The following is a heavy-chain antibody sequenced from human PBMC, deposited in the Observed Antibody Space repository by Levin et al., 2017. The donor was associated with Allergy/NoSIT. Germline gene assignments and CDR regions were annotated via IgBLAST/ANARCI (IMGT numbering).Heavy chain of an antibody. Sequence: PGGSLRLSCAASGFTFNSYGMHWVRQAPGKGLEWVSVISYEGSVKYYADSVRGRFTISRDNSKNTMYLQMSSLRAEDTAVYYCAKEYMGTPMDYWYFDLWGRGTLVTVSS. D-gene: IGHD5-18*01. V-gene: IGHV3-30*18. CDR2: ISYEGSVK. J-gene: IGHJ2*01. CDR3: AKEYMGTPMDYWYFDL. CDR1: GFTFNSYG.